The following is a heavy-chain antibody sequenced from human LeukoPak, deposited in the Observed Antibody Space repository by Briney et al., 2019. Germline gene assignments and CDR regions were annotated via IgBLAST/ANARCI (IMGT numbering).Heavy chain of an antibody. V-gene: IGHV4-34*01. D-gene: IGHD2-2*01. CDR1: GGSFRGNY. CDR3: ARVPDFTACPCDS. Sequence: SDTLSLPCAVYGGSFRGNYWSLIRQTPGRGREGIGESSSTGDITGYTPSLRGRATISVDSSKMQFSLKLTSVTAADTGVYYCARVPDFTACPCDSWGTGTLVTVSS. CDR2: SSSTGDIT. J-gene: IGHJ4*02.